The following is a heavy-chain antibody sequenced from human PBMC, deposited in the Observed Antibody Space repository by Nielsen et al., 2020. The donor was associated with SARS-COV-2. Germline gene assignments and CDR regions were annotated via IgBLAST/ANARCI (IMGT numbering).Heavy chain of an antibody. CDR1: GFTFDNYA. CDR2: ISAGGGDST. Sequence: GGSLRLSCVASGFTFDNYAMSRVRHAPGKGLEWVSGISAGGGDSTYYEDSVKGRFTISRDNSRNTLYLQMKSLRVEDTAVYYCAKEIARIGVPCFDHWGQGNRVTVSS. CDR3: AKEIARIGVPCFDH. V-gene: IGHV3-23*01. D-gene: IGHD2-8*01. J-gene: IGHJ4*02.